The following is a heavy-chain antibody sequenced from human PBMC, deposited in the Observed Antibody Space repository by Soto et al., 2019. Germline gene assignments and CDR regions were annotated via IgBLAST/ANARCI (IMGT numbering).Heavy chain of an antibody. CDR1: GFTFSSYA. J-gene: IGHJ4*02. Sequence: QVQLVESGGGVVQPGRSLRLSCATSGFTFSSYAIHWVRQAPGNGLEWVAVISYDGSNKNYADSVKGRFTISRDKSKNTVDLQMNSLRAQDTSVYYCARDGVGVVPAAIRFDYWGQGTLVTVSS. D-gene: IGHD2-2*01. CDR2: ISYDGSNK. CDR3: ARDGVGVVPAAIRFDY. V-gene: IGHV3-30-3*01.